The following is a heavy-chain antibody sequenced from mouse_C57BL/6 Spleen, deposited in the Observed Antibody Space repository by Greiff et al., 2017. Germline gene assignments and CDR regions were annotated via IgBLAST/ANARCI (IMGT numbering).Heavy chain of an antibody. CDR1: GFTFSDFY. Sequence: EVNLVESGGGLVQSGRSLRLSCATSGFTFSDFYMEWVRQAPGKGLEWIAASRNKANDYTTEYSASVKGRFIVSRDTSQSILYLQMNALRAEDTAIYYCARDALTGPFAYWGQGTLVTVSA. V-gene: IGHV7-1*01. J-gene: IGHJ3*01. CDR2: SRNKANDYTT. CDR3: ARDALTGPFAY. D-gene: IGHD4-1*01.